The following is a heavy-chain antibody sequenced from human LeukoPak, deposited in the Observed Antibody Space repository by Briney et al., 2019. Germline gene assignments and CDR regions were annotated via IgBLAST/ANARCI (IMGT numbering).Heavy chain of an antibody. CDR2: MNPNCGNT. CDR3: ARGHEYGDYAANH. CDR1: GYTFTSYD. Sequence: ASAKVSCKASGYTFTSYDINWVRQATGQGLEWMEWMNPNCGNTGYAQKFQGRVTMTRNTSISTAYMELSSLRAEDTAVYYCARGHEYGDYAANHWGQGTLVTVSS. J-gene: IGHJ5*02. D-gene: IGHD4-17*01. V-gene: IGHV1-8*01.